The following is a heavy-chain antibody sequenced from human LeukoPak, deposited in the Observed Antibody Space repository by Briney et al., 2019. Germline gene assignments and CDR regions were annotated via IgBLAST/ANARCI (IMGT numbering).Heavy chain of an antibody. CDR3: AQKGGTDY. CDR1: GFTFSSYS. Sequence: GGSLRLSCAASGFTFSSYSMNWVRQAPGKGLEWVSYISSTGSPIYYADSVKGRFTISRDNAKNSLYLQMNSLRDDDTAVYYCAQKGGTDYWGQGTLVTVSS. J-gene: IGHJ4*02. D-gene: IGHD2-15*01. CDR2: ISSTGSPI. V-gene: IGHV3-48*02.